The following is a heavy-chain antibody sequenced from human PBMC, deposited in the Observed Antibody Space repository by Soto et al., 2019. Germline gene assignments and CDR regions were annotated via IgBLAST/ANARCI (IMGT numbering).Heavy chain of an antibody. CDR1: GYTFTSYA. Sequence: ASVKVSCKASGYTFTSYAMHWVRQAPGQRLEWMGWINAGNGNTKYSQKFQGRVTITRDTSASTAYMELSSLRSEDTAVYYCASSWKYAPGMDVWGQGTTVPVSS. V-gene: IGHV1-3*01. CDR2: INAGNGNT. D-gene: IGHD1-7*01. J-gene: IGHJ6*02. CDR3: ASSWKYAPGMDV.